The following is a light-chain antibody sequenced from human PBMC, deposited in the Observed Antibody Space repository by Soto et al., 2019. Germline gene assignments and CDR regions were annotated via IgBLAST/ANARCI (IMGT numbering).Light chain of an antibody. J-gene: IGKJ1*01. CDR1: QSVRSDY. CDR3: QQYGSSPRX. V-gene: IGKV3-20*01. Sequence: EIVLTQSPGTLSLSPGERATLSCRASQSVRSDYLAWYQQKPGQAPRLHIYGASTRATGIPDRFTGSGSGTDFTLTISRLEPEDFAVYYCQQYGSSPRXFGQGTKVEIK. CDR2: GAS.